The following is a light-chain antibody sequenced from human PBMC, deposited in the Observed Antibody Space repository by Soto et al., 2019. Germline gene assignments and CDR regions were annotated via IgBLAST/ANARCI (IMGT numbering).Light chain of an antibody. J-gene: IGLJ1*01. CDR1: SSDVGAYKY. CDR2: GVS. CDR3: AAWDDSLTAHV. V-gene: IGLV2-14*03. Sequence: QSALTQPASVSGSPGQSITISCTGTSSDVGAYKYVSWYQQHPGKVPKLIIYGVSNRPSGVPDRFSGSKSGTSASLAITGLQSEDEADYYCAAWDDSLTAHVFGVGTKLTVL.